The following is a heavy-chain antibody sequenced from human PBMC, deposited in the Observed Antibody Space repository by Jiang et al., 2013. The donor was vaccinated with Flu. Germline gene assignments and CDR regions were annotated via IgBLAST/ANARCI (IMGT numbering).Heavy chain of an antibody. CDR3: AREDCSGGSCYYDY. CDR1: VTPLPAMV. D-gene: IGHD2-15*01. J-gene: IGHJ4*02. Sequence: EVKKPGAVSEGLLARLLVTPLPAMVSAGCGQAPGQGLEWMGWISAYNGNTNYAQKLQGRVTMTTDTSTSTAYMELRSLRSDDTAVYYCAREDCSGGSCYYDYWGQGTLVTVSS. V-gene: IGHV1-18*01. CDR2: ISAYNGNT.